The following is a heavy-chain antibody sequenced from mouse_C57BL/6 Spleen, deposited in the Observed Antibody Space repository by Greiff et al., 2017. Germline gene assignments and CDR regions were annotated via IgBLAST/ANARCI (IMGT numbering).Heavy chain of an antibody. CDR1: GYTFTSYW. Sequence: QVQLQQPGAELVKPGASVKMSCKASGYTFTSYWITWVKQRPGQGLEWIGDIYPGSGSTNYNEKFKSKATLTVDTSSSTAYMQLSSLTSEDSAVYYGARGGDYDEGGYAMDYWGQGTSVTVSS. CDR2: IYPGSGST. V-gene: IGHV1-55*01. CDR3: ARGGDYDEGGYAMDY. D-gene: IGHD2-4*01. J-gene: IGHJ4*01.